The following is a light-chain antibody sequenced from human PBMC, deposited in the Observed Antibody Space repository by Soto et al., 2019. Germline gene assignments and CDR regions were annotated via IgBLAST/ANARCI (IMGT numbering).Light chain of an antibody. J-gene: IGLJ1*01. CDR1: STDFVSYNR. Sequence: QSPRSHPPSVSWSPGQSVTISCTGTSTDFVSYNRVSWYQQPPGTAPKLIIYEASNRPSGVPDRFSGSKSGNTASLTISGLQAAEEADYYCSLYTSENTYVFGTGTKVTVL. CDR2: EAS. V-gene: IGLV2-18*01. CDR3: SLYTSENTYV.